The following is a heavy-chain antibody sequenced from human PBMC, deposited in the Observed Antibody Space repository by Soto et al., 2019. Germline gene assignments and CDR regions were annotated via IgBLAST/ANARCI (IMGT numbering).Heavy chain of an antibody. V-gene: IGHV4-34*01. CDR3: AREKAYYYGSGSYWYYYGMDV. D-gene: IGHD3-10*01. CDR1: GGPFSGYY. Sequence: PSETLSLTCAVYGGPFSGYYWSWIRQPPGKGLEWIGEINHSGSTNYNPSLKSRVTISVDTSKNQFSLKLSSVTAADTAVYYCAREKAYYYGSGSYWYYYGMDVWGQGTTVTVSS. CDR2: INHSGST. J-gene: IGHJ6*02.